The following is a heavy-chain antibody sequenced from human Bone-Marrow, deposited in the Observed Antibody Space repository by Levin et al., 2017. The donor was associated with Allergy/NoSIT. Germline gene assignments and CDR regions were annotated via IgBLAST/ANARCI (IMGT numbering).Heavy chain of an antibody. CDR1: GGSISGGDYY. D-gene: IGHD3-10*01. Sequence: SETLSLTCTVSGGSISGGDYYWSWIRQPPGKGLEWIGFIYYTGSSYYNPSLKSRVSISADTSKNQFSLNLRSVTAADTAVYYCARDKWFGEAHFDYWGQGALVTVSS. CDR3: ARDKWFGEAHFDY. CDR2: IYYTGSS. V-gene: IGHV4-30-4*01. J-gene: IGHJ4*02.